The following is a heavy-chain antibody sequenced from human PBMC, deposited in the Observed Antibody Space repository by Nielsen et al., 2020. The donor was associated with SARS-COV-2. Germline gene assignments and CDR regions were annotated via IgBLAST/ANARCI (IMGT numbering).Heavy chain of an antibody. CDR2: ISAYNGNT. CDR1: GYTFTSYY. D-gene: IGHD1-26*01. CDR3: ARLRWDLRGFDY. Sequence: ASVKVSCKASGYTFTSYYMHWVRQAPGQGLEWMGWISAYNGNTNYVQKLQGRVTMTTDTSTTTAYMDLRSLRSDDTAVYYCARLRWDLRGFDYWGQGTLVTVSS. J-gene: IGHJ4*02. V-gene: IGHV1-18*04.